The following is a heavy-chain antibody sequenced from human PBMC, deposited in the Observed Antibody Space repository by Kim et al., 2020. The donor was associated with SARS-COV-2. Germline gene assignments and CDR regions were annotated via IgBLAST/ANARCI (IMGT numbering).Heavy chain of an antibody. D-gene: IGHD3-10*01. Sequence: ESVKGRFTVSRDKSRNTLYLQMNSVRAEDTAIYYCAKDAENTYGSSYFDCWGQGTLVTVSS. V-gene: IGHV3-23*01. CDR3: AKDAENTYGSSYFDC. J-gene: IGHJ4*02.